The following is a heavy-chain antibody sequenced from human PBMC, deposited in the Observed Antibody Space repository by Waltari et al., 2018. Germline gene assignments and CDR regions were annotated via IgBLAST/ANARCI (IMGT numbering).Heavy chain of an antibody. V-gene: IGHV4-59*11. Sequence: QVQLQESGPGLVKPSETLSLTCTVSGGSISSHYWRWIRQPPGKGLEWIGYIYYSGSTNYNPSLKSRVTISVDTSKNQFSLKLSSVTAADTAVYYCARDSVVINAFDIWGQGTMVTVSS. CDR1: GGSISSHY. CDR2: IYYSGST. CDR3: ARDSVVINAFDI. J-gene: IGHJ3*02. D-gene: IGHD2-21*01.